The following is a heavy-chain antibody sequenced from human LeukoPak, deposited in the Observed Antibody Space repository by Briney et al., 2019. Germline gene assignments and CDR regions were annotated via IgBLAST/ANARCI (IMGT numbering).Heavy chain of an antibody. J-gene: IGHJ4*02. D-gene: IGHD5-24*01. Sequence: GGSLRLSCAASGFPFHDHDMYWVRRTPGKGLEWVALISHGGGKEHYAESVKGRFTISRDNSRNTVYLQMSSLRSDDTAIYYCAKTLDGFWPQFDFWGQGTLLTVSS. CDR3: AKTLDGFWPQFDF. V-gene: IGHV3-30*18. CDR1: GFPFHDHD. CDR2: ISHGGGKE.